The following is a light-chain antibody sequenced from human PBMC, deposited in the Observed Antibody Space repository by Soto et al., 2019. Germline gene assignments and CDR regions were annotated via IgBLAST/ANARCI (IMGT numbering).Light chain of an antibody. CDR2: GAS. Sequence: EIVLTQSPGTLSLSPGERATLSCRASRSISSTYLAWYQQKPGQATRLLIYGASSRATSLPERFSGSGSGTNFTLTISRRQDEDVAVYYCHQYGGSPPYTFGQGTKLEIK. CDR1: RSISSTY. CDR3: HQYGGSPPYT. V-gene: IGKV3-20*01. J-gene: IGKJ2*01.